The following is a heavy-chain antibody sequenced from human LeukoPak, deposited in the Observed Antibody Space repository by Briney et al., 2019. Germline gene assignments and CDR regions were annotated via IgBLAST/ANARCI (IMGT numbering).Heavy chain of an antibody. V-gene: IGHV3-7*01. D-gene: IGHD1-1*01. CDR3: ARDKIEGPTKLDC. Sequence: PGGSLRLSCAASGFTFSSFVMSSVRQAPGKGLEWVANIKQDESEKYYVDSVKGRFTISRDNAKNSLYLQMNSLRAEETAVYYCARDKIEGPTKLDCWGQGILVTVSS. CDR1: GFTFSSFV. CDR2: IKQDESEK. J-gene: IGHJ4*02.